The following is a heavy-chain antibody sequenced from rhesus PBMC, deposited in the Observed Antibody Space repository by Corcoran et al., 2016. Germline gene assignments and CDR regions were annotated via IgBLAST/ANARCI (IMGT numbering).Heavy chain of an antibody. Sequence: EVQLVETGGGLVQPGGSLKLSCAASGFTFSSYGMSWVRQAPGKGLEWVSANNSCGGSTYYADSVKGRFTISRDNSKNTLSLQMNSLRAEDTAVYYCAKVPRPSIVTIPSYYFDYWGQGVLVTVSS. CDR3: AKVPRPSIVTIPSYYFDY. CDR2: NNSCGGST. CDR1: GFTFSSYG. D-gene: IGHD4-17*01. J-gene: IGHJ4*01. V-gene: IGHV3S5*01.